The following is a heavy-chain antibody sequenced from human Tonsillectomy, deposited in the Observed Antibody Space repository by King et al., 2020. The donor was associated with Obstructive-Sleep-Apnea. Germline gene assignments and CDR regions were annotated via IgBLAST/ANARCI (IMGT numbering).Heavy chain of an antibody. CDR3: AGTLRYFDWFDY. CDR1: GGSFSGYY. CDR2: INHSGST. J-gene: IGHJ4*02. V-gene: IGHV4-34*01. D-gene: IGHD3-9*01. Sequence: VQLQQWGAGLLKPSETLSLTCAVYGGSFSGYYWSWIRQPPGKWLEWIGEINHSGSTNYNPSLKSRVTISVDTSKNQFSLKLSSVTAADTAVYYCAGTLRYFDWFDYWGQGNLVTVSS.